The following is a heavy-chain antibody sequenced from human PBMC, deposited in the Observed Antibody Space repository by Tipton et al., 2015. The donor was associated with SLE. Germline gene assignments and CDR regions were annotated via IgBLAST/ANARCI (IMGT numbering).Heavy chain of an antibody. V-gene: IGHV4-39*07. D-gene: IGHD6-19*01. Sequence: TLSLTCTVSGGSISSSSYYWGWIRQPPGKGLEWIGSIYYSGSTYYNPSLKSRVTISVDTSKNQFSLKLSSVTAADTAVYYCERRSTGLSIAVAGTIDYWGQGTLVTVSS. CDR1: GGSISSSSYY. CDR3: ERRSTGLSIAVAGTIDY. CDR2: IYYSGST. J-gene: IGHJ4*02.